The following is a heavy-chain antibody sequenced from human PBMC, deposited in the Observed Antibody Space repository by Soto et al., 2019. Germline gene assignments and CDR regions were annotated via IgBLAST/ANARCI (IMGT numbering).Heavy chain of an antibody. Sequence: SVKVSCKASGFTFTSSAVQWVRQARGQRLEWIGWIVVGSGNTNYAQKFQERVTITRDMSTNTAYMELSSLRSEDTAVYYCAAVMEWLPYYFDYWGQGTLVTVSS. CDR1: GFTFTSSA. CDR2: IVVGSGNT. V-gene: IGHV1-58*01. CDR3: AAVMEWLPYYFDY. J-gene: IGHJ4*02. D-gene: IGHD5-12*01.